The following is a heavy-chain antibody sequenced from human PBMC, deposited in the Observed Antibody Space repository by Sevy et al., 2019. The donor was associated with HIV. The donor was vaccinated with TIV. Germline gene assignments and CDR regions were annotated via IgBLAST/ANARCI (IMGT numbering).Heavy chain of an antibody. CDR3: AGENAWGSGYS. CDR1: SGSITSLY. Sequence: SETLSLTCTVSSGSITSLYWGWIRQPPGKGLEWIANIYYNGKTNYNPSLKSRVTISLDTSKNQFSLSLSSVTAADTAIYYCAGENAWGSGYSWGQGTLVTVSS. V-gene: IGHV4-59*08. CDR2: IYYNGKT. J-gene: IGHJ4*02. D-gene: IGHD6-25*01.